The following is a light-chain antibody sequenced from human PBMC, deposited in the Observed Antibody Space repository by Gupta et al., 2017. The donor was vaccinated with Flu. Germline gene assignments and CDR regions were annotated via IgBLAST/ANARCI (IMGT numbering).Light chain of an antibody. Sequence: DIQMTQSPSTLSASVGDRVTITCRASQTISSLLAWYQQKPGKAPKLLIYKASNLESGVPSRFSGSGYGKEFTLTISSRQPDDFATYYCQQYKGYSPLTFGGGTKVEI. CDR2: KAS. J-gene: IGKJ4*01. CDR1: QTISSL. V-gene: IGKV1-5*03. CDR3: QQYKGYSPLT.